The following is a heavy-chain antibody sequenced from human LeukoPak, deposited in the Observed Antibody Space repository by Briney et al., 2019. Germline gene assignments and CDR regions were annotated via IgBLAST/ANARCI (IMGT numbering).Heavy chain of an antibody. CDR3: ARDWTLNY. Sequence: PGGSLRLSCAASGFTFSSYAMHWVRQAPGKGLEWVAVVSFDGDNKYYADSVKDRFTISRDSSQNTLYLQLNSVRAEDTAVYDCARDWTLNYWGQGTLVTVSS. V-gene: IGHV3-30-3*01. CDR2: VSFDGDNK. CDR1: GFTFSSYA. J-gene: IGHJ4*02. D-gene: IGHD3/OR15-3a*01.